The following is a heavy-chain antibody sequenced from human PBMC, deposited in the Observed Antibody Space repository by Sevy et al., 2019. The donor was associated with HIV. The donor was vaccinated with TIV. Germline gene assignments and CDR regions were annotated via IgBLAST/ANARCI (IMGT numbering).Heavy chain of an antibody. Sequence: ASVKVSGKASGGTFSSYAISWVRQAPGQGLEWMGGIIPIFGTANYAQKFQGRVTITADESTSTAYMELSSLRSEDTAVYYCARSDIVVVVAATEGGAFDIWGQGTMVTVSS. CDR2: IIPIFGTA. J-gene: IGHJ3*02. CDR1: GGTFSSYA. D-gene: IGHD2-15*01. V-gene: IGHV1-69*13. CDR3: ARSDIVVVVAATEGGAFDI.